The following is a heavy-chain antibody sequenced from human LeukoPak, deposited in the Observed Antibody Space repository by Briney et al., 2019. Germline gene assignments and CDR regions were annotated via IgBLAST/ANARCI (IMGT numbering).Heavy chain of an antibody. CDR3: ASRGITWHYLDY. J-gene: IGHJ4*02. CDR2: ISYDGSNK. Sequence: GGSLRLSCAASGFTFSSYGMHWVRQAPGKGLEWVAVISYDGSNKYYGDSVKGRFTISRDNSNNTLYLQMNSLRPEDTAVYYCASRGITWHYLDYWGQGTLVTVSS. V-gene: IGHV3-30*03. CDR1: GFTFSSYG. D-gene: IGHD2-21*01.